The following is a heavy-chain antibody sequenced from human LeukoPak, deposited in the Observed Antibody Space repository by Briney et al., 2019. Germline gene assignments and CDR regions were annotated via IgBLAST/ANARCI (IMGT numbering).Heavy chain of an antibody. D-gene: IGHD5-24*01. J-gene: IGHJ4*02. CDR2: IYYSGST. CDR1: GGSISSHY. V-gene: IGHV4-59*11. CDR3: ARGTSRDGYNVYFDY. Sequence: SETLSLTCTVSGGSISSHYWSWIRQPPGKGLEWIGYIYYSGSTNYNPSLKSRVTISVDTSKNQFSLKLSSVTAADTAVYYCARGTSRDGYNVYFDYWGQGTLDTVSS.